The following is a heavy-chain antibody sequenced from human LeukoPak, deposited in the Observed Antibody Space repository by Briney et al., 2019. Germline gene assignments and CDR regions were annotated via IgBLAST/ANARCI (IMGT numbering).Heavy chain of an antibody. CDR2: IYYSGST. CDR3: ARDRVLRDYMDV. V-gene: IGHV4-59*12. CDR1: GASISSDY. D-gene: IGHD3-10*01. Sequence: SETLSLTCIGSGASISSDYWSWIRHPPGKGLEWIGYIYYSGSTNYNPSLKSRVTISVKTSKNQFSLKLRSVTAADTAVYFCARDRVLRDYMDVWGKGTRVTVSS. J-gene: IGHJ6*03.